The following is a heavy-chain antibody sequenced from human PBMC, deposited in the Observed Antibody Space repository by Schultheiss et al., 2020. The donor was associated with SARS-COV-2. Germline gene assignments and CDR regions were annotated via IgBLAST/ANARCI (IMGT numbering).Heavy chain of an antibody. Sequence: SETLSLTCTVSGGSMSTYYWSWIRQPPGKGLEWIGEIYHSGSTNYNPSLKSRVTISVDKSKNQFSLKLSSVTAADTAVYYCASRREYQLLLGFDYWGQGTLVTVSS. CDR2: IYHSGST. D-gene: IGHD2-2*01. V-gene: IGHV4-59*12. CDR3: ASRREYQLLLGFDY. J-gene: IGHJ4*02. CDR1: GGSMSTYY.